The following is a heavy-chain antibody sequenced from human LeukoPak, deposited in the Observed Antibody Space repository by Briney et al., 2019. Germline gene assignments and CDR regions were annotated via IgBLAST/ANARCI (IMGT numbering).Heavy chain of an antibody. CDR3: AKGEYYYDSSGYPYYFDY. CDR1: GFTFSSYG. Sequence: PSGGSLRLSCAASGFTFSSYGMSWVRQAPGKGLEWVSAISGSGGSTYYADSVKGRFTISRDNSKNTLYLQMNSLRAEDTAVYYCAKGEYYYDSSGYPYYFDYWGQGTLVTVSS. CDR2: ISGSGGST. V-gene: IGHV3-23*01. D-gene: IGHD3-22*01. J-gene: IGHJ4*02.